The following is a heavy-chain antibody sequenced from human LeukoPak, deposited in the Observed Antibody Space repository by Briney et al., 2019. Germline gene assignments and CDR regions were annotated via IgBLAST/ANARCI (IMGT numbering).Heavy chain of an antibody. CDR2: IWYDGSNK. D-gene: IGHD5-12*01. Sequence: PGGSLRLSCAASGFTFSSYAMHWVRQAPGKGLEWVAAIWYDGSNKYYADSVKGRFTISKDNSKNTLYLQMNSLRAEDTAVYYCARRRGYSGYDLDYWGQGTLVTVSS. V-gene: IGHV3-33*08. CDR3: ARRRGYSGYDLDY. J-gene: IGHJ4*02. CDR1: GFTFSSYA.